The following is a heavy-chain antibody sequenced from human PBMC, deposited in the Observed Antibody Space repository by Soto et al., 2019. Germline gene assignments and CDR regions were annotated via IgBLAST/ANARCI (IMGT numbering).Heavy chain of an antibody. Sequence: SETLSLTCTVSGGSISSYYWSWIRQPPGKGLEWIGYIYYSGSTNYNPSLKSRVTISVDTSKNQFSLKLSSVTAADTAVYCCARGGDIVVVPADGVFDYWGQGTLVTVSS. CDR2: IYYSGST. CDR1: GGSISSYY. J-gene: IGHJ4*02. D-gene: IGHD2-2*01. V-gene: IGHV4-59*01. CDR3: ARGGDIVVVPADGVFDY.